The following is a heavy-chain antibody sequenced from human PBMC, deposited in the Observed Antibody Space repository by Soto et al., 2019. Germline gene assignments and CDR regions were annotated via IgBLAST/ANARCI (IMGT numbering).Heavy chain of an antibody. CDR2: FDPEDGET. D-gene: IGHD6-13*01. Sequence: GASVKVSCTVSGYTLTELSRHWVRQAPGKGLEWMGGFDPEDGETIYAQKFQGRVTMTEDTSTDTAYMELSSLRSEDTVVYYCAAIAAAGIGYFDYWGQGTLVTVSS. V-gene: IGHV1-24*01. CDR1: GYTLTELS. J-gene: IGHJ4*02. CDR3: AAIAAAGIGYFDY.